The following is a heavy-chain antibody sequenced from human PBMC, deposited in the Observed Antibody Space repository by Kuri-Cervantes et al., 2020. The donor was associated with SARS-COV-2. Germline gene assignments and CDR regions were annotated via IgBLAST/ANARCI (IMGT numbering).Heavy chain of an antibody. D-gene: IGHD3-22*01. CDR3: ARDWGPYYQDTNGFLLYFDY. CDR2: INKGNT. V-gene: IGHV1-18*04. Sequence: ASVKVSCKASGYTFTGYYMHWVRQAPGQGLQRMGWINKGNTKYAQKLQGRVTMTTDTSTRTAYMELKSLRADDTAMYYCARDWGPYYQDTNGFLLYFDYWGQGTLVTVSS. CDR1: GYTFTGYY. J-gene: IGHJ4*02.